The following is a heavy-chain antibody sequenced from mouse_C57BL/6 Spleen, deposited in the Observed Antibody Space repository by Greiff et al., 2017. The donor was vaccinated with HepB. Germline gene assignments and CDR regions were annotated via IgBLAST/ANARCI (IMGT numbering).Heavy chain of an antibody. CDR2: INPSSGYT. V-gene: IGHV1-7*01. J-gene: IGHJ4*01. CDR3: AQSTVGHYYAMDY. Sequence: QVQLQQSGAELAKPGASVKLSCKASGYTFTSYWMHWVKQRPGKGLEWIGYINPSSGYTKNNHKFKDKATLTADKSSSTAYMQLSSLTYEDSAVYYCAQSTVGHYYAMDYWGQGTSVTVSS. D-gene: IGHD1-1*01. CDR1: GYTFTSYW.